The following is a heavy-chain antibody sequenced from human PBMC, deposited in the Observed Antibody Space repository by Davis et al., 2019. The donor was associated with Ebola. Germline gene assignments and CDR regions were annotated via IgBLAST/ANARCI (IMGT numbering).Heavy chain of an antibody. CDR1: GGSFSGYY. CDR3: ARGRDSSSFYYGMDV. CDR2: INHSRST. V-gene: IGHV4-34*01. D-gene: IGHD6-6*01. Sequence: SETLSLTCAVYGGSFSGYYWSWIRQPPGKGLEWIGEINHSRSTNYNPSLKSRVTISVDTSKNQFSLKLSSVTAADTAVYYCARGRDSSSFYYGMDVWGQGTTVTVSS. J-gene: IGHJ6*02.